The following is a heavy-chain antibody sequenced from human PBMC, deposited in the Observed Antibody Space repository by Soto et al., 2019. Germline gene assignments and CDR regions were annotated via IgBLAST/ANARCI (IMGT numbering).Heavy chain of an antibody. CDR2: IYSGGNS. J-gene: IGHJ5*02. Sequence: PGGSLRLSCTTSGFTVSSSHMSWVRQAPGKGLDWVSVIYSGGNSYYAVSVQGRFTISRDNAKNSLYLQMNSLRAEDTAVYYCARVDRLGWFDPWGQGTLVTVSS. V-gene: IGHV3-53*01. D-gene: IGHD6-25*01. CDR3: ARVDRLGWFDP. CDR1: GFTVSSSH.